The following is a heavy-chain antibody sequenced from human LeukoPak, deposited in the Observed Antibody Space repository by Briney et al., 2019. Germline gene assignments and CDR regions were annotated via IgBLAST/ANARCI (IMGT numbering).Heavy chain of an antibody. CDR1: GYRFTSYW. Sequence: GESLQISCKGSGYRFTSYWIGWVRPMPGKGLEWMGIIYPGDSDTRYSPSFQGQVTISADKSISTAYLQWSSLKASDTAMYYCARRSDSGSYSYWGQGTLGTVSS. V-gene: IGHV5-51*01. CDR2: IYPGDSDT. CDR3: ARRSDSGSYSY. D-gene: IGHD3-10*01. J-gene: IGHJ4*02.